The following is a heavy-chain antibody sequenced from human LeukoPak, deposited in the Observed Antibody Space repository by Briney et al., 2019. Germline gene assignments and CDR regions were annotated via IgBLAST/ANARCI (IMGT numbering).Heavy chain of an antibody. J-gene: IGHJ4*02. CDR2: ISWDGGST. D-gene: IGHD6-25*01. Sequence: GGSLRLSCAASGFTFDDYTMHWVRQAPGKGLEWVSLISWDGGSTYYADSVKGRFTISRDNSKNSLYLQMNSLRTEDTALYYCAKGSPQRLWGGDFDYWGQGTLVTVSS. CDR1: GFTFDDYT. V-gene: IGHV3-43*01. CDR3: AKGSPQRLWGGDFDY.